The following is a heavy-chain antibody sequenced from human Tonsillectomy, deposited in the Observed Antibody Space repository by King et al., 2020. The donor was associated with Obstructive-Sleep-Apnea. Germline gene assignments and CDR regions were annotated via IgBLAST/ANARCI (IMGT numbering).Heavy chain of an antibody. J-gene: IGHJ5*02. CDR1: RGSISNYY. CDR3: AREEARRNDYGDYRWFDP. D-gene: IGHD4-17*01. CDR2: IYTSGGT. V-gene: IGHV4-4*07. Sequence: LQLQESGPGLVKPSETLSLTCTVSRGSISNYYWSWIRQPAGKGLEWIGRIYTSGGTNYNPSLKSRVTMSVDTSKNKFSLRLSSVTAADTAVYYCAREEARRNDYGDYRWFDPWGQGTLVTVSS.